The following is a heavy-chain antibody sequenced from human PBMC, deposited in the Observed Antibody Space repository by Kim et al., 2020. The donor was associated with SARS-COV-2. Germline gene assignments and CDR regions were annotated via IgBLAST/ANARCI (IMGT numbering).Heavy chain of an antibody. CDR1: GFTFSSYG. CDR3: ARVKKLWFGELFGYYGMDV. Sequence: GGSLRLSCAASGFTFSSYGMHWVRQAPGKGLEWVAVIWYDGSNKYYADSVKGRFTISRDNSKNTLYLQMNSLRAEDTAVYYCARVKKLWFGELFGYYGMDVWGQGTTVTVSS. D-gene: IGHD3-10*01. V-gene: IGHV3-33*01. CDR2: IWYDGSNK. J-gene: IGHJ6*02.